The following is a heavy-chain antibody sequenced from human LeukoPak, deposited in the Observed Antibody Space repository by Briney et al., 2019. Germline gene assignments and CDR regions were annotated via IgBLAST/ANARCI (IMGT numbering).Heavy chain of an antibody. J-gene: IGHJ3*02. CDR2: INHSGST. CDR3: ATLAARDAFDI. V-gene: IGHV4-34*01. CDR1: GGSFSGYY. D-gene: IGHD2-15*01. Sequence: PSETLSLTCAVYGGSFSGYYWNWMRQPPGKGLEWIGEINHSGSTNYNPSLKSRVTISVDTSKNQFSLKLSSVTAADTAVYYCATLAARDAFDIWGQGTMVTVSS.